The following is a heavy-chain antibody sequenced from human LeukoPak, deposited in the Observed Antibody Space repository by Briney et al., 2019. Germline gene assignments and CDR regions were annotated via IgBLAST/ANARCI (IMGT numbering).Heavy chain of an antibody. V-gene: IGHV4-4*07. Sequence: PSETLSLTCTVSGGSISSYYWSWIRQPAGKGLERIGRIYTSGSTNYNPSLKSRVTMSVDTSKNQFSLKLSSVTAADTAVYYCARDHGDTSSKGLITMDFWGQGTTVTVSS. D-gene: IGHD2-21*02. CDR1: GGSISSYY. CDR2: IYTSGST. J-gene: IGHJ6*02. CDR3: ARDHGDTSSKGLITMDF.